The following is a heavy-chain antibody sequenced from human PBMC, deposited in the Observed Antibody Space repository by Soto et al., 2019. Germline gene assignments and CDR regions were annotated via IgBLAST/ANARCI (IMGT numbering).Heavy chain of an antibody. J-gene: IGHJ5*02. CDR2: INHSGST. V-gene: IGHV4-34*01. CDR1: GGSFSGYY. Sequence: SETLSLTCAVYGGSFSGYYWSWIRQPPGKGLEWIGEINHSGSTSYNPSLKSRVTISVDTSKNQFSLKLSSVTAADTAVYYCARSQWLDPWGQGTLVTVYS. CDR3: ARSQWLDP.